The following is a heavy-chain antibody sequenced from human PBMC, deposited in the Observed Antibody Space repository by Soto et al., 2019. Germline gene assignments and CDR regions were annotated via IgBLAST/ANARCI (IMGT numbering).Heavy chain of an antibody. V-gene: IGHV4-34*01. D-gene: IGHD5-12*01. CDR1: GGSFSGYY. J-gene: IGHJ6*02. Sequence: SETLSLTCAVYGGSFSGYYWSWIRQPPGKGLEWIGEINHSGSTNYNPSLKSRVTISVDTSKNQFSLRLSSVTAADTAVYYCARIGSKGRWLQWAYYGMDVWGQGTTVTVSS. CDR2: INHSGST. CDR3: ARIGSKGRWLQWAYYGMDV.